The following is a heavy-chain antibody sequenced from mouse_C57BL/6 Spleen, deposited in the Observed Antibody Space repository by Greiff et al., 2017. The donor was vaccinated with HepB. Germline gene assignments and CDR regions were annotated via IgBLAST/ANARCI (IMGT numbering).Heavy chain of an antibody. CDR2: IYPGDGDT. V-gene: IGHV1-82*01. Sequence: VMLVESGPELVKPGASVKISCKASGYAFSSSWMNWVKQRPGKGLEWIGRIYPGDGDTNYNGKFKGKATLTADKSSSTAYMQLSSLTSEDSSVYFCARFPHYYGSSYFDYWGHCTTLTVSS. D-gene: IGHD1-1*01. CDR1: GYAFSSSW. J-gene: IGHJ2*01. CDR3: ARFPHYYGSSYFDY.